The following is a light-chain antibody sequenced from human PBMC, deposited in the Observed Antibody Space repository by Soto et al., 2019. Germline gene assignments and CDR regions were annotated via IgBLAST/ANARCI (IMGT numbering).Light chain of an antibody. J-gene: IGKJ4*01. V-gene: IGKV3-20*01. CDR1: QSVDRNF. Sequence: EIVLTQSPGTLSLSPGESATLSCRASQSVDRNFLAWFQHKPGQAPRLLIYDVSNRATGIPDRFSASGSGTDFTLTVSRLEPEDFAVYDGHQYDHSPLTLGGGTKVETK. CDR2: DVS. CDR3: HQYDHSPLT.